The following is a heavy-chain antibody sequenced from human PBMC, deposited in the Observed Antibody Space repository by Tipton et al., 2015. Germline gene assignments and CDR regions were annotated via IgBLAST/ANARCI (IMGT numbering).Heavy chain of an antibody. V-gene: IGHV4-39*01. Sequence: LSLTCIVSGGSISSSSYYWGWIRQPPGKGLEWIASISYSGSTFYNPSLKSRPTISVDTSKNQFSLKLTSVTASDTAVYYCVSSYQYYSYYYGKDVWGQGTTVTVAS. CDR3: VSSYQYYSYYYGKDV. CDR2: ISYSGST. J-gene: IGHJ6*02. D-gene: IGHD2-2*01. CDR1: GGSISSSSYY.